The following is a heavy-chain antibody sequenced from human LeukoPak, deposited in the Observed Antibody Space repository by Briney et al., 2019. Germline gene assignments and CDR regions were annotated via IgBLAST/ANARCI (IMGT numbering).Heavy chain of an antibody. CDR2: IIPILGIA. D-gene: IGHD1-26*01. CDR3: ARSGSLVRYFDL. J-gene: IGHJ2*01. V-gene: IGHV1-69*04. CDR1: GGTFSSYA. Sequence: SVKVSCKASGGTFSSYAISWVRQAPGQGLEWMGRIIPILGIANYAQKFQGRVTITADKSTSTAYMELSSLRSEDTAVYYCARSGSLVRYFDLWGRGTLVTVSS.